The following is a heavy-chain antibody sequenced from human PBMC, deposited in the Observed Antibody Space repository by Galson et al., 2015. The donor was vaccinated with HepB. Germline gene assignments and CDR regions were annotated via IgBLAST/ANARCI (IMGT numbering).Heavy chain of an antibody. V-gene: IGHV1-3*01. J-gene: IGHJ6*03. CDR3: ARAGIVVVPAAMGRSYYYYYMDV. Sequence: SVKVSCKASGYTFTSYAMHWVRQAPGQRLEWMGWINAGNGNTKYSQKFQGRVTITMDTSASTAYMELSSLRSEDTAVYYCARAGIVVVPAAMGRSYYYYYMDVWAKGPRSPSP. CDR1: GYTFTSYA. CDR2: INAGNGNT. D-gene: IGHD2-2*01.